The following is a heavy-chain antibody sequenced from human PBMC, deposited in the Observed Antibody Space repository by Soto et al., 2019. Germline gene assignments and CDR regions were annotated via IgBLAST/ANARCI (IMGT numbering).Heavy chain of an antibody. CDR2: ISQSGNT. J-gene: IGHJ4*02. V-gene: IGHV4-34*01. Sequence: SETLSLTCSIYSGPFSGYYWSWIRQPPGKGLEWIGEISQSGNTNYSPSLKSRVSISIDTSKKQFSLNLASVSAADTAVYYCARAPKVSGSSQTRPDFWGQGTLVTVSS. CDR3: ARAPKVSGSSQTRPDF. CDR1: SGPFSGYY. D-gene: IGHD6-6*01.